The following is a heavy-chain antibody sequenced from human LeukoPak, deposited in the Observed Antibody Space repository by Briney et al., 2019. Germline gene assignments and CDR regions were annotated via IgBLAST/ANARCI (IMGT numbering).Heavy chain of an antibody. CDR1: GGSISSSNW. D-gene: IGHD3-9*01. CDR3: ARDRVRYFLTFEGADFDY. CDR2: IYHSGST. Sequence: SETLSLTCAVSGGSISSSNWWSWVRQPPGKGLEWIGEIYHSGSTNYNPSLKSRVTISVDKSKNQFSLKLSSVTAADTAVYYCARDRVRYFLTFEGADFDYWGQGTLVTVSS. J-gene: IGHJ4*02. V-gene: IGHV4-4*02.